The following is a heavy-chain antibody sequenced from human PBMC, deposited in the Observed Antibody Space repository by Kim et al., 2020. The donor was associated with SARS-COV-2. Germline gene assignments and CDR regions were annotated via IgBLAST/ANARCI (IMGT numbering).Heavy chain of an antibody. CDR3: ASSVLFGVELRHYYYYGMDV. CDR2: TYYRSKWYN. D-gene: IGHD3-3*01. J-gene: IGHJ6*02. Sequence: SQTLSLTCAISGDSVSSNSAAWNWIRQSPSRGLEWLGRTYYRSKWYNDYAVSVKSRITINPDTSKNQFSLQLNSVTPEDTAVYYCASSVLFGVELRHYYYYGMDVWGQGTTVTVSS. V-gene: IGHV6-1*01. CDR1: GDSVSSNSAA.